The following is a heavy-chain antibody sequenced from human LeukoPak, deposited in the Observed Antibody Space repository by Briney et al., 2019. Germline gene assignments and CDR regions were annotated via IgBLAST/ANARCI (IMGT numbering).Heavy chain of an antibody. V-gene: IGHV3-7*01. CDR1: GFTFSSYW. J-gene: IGHJ4*02. CDR2: INKVGSEI. CDR3: ARGRGMGY. D-gene: IGHD3-16*01. Sequence: PGGSLRLSCAASGFTFSSYWMTWVRQAPGKGLEWLSYINKVGSEIYYVDSVKGRFTISRANAKNSLCLQMNSLRAEDTAVYYCARGRGMGYWGQGTLVTVSS.